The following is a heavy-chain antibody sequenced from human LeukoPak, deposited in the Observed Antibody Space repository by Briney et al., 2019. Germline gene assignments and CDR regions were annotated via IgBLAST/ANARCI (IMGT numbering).Heavy chain of an antibody. Sequence: GGSLRLSCAASGFTFSSYWMSWVRQAPGKGLEWVANIKQDGSEKYYVDSVKGRFTISRDNAKNSLYLQMNSLRAEDTAVYYCAREGSGYYSHDDAFDIWGQGTMVTVSS. CDR2: IKQDGSEK. D-gene: IGHD3-22*01. CDR3: AREGSGYYSHDDAFDI. V-gene: IGHV3-7*01. CDR1: GFTFSSYW. J-gene: IGHJ3*02.